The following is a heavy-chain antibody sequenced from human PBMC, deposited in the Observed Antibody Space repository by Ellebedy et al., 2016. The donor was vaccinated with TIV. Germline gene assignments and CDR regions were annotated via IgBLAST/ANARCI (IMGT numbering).Heavy chain of an antibody. V-gene: IGHV3-23*01. CDR1: GFTFSSYS. D-gene: IGHD2-21*02. CDR3: AKGECGGDCDSYY. J-gene: IGHJ4*02. CDR2: ISGSGGST. Sequence: GESLKISXAASGFTFSSYSMSWVRQAPGKGLEWVSAISGSGGSTYYADSVKGRFTISRDNSKNTLYLQMNSLRAEDTAVYYCAKGECGGDCDSYYWGQGTLVTVSS.